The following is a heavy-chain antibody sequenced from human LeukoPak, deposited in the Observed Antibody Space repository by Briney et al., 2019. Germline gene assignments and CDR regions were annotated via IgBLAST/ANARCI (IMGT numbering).Heavy chain of an antibody. V-gene: IGHV3-7*01. Sequence: PGGSLRLSCAASGFTFSSYWMSWGRQGPGKGLEWVANIKQDGSEKYYVDSGKGRFTISRENAKNSLYLQMNSLRAEDTAVYCCARDIELHFDYWGQGTLVTVSS. CDR1: GFTFSSYW. J-gene: IGHJ4*02. CDR2: IKQDGSEK. CDR3: ARDIELHFDY. D-gene: IGHD1-26*01.